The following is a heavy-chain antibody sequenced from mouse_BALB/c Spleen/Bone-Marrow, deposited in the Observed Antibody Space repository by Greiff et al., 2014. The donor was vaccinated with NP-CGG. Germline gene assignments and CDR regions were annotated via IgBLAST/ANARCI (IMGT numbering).Heavy chain of an antibody. CDR1: GFNIQDTY. CDR2: IDPANGNT. J-gene: IGHJ2*01. Sequence: EVQLQQSGAELVKPGASVKLSCTASGFNIQDTYMHWVKQRPEQGLEWIGRIDPANGNTKYDPKFQGKATITADTSSNTAYLQLSSLTSEDTAVYYCARYLHGYTATFDYWGQGTTLTVSS. CDR3: ARYLHGYTATFDY. V-gene: IGHV14-3*02. D-gene: IGHD1-2*01.